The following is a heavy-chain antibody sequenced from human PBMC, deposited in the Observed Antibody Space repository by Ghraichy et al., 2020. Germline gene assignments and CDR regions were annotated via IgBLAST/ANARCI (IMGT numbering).Heavy chain of an antibody. Sequence: ASVKVSCKASGDTFISYGISWVRQAPGQGPEWMGWISTYNLNTKYAEKFQGRVTVTTDTSTTTAYMELRSLRYDDTAVYYCARDGGYDFRSPFYGYAMDVWGQGTSVIVFS. J-gene: IGHJ6*02. CDR1: GDTFISYG. CDR3: ARDGGYDFRSPFYGYAMDV. CDR2: ISTYNLNT. V-gene: IGHV1-18*01. D-gene: IGHD3-3*01.